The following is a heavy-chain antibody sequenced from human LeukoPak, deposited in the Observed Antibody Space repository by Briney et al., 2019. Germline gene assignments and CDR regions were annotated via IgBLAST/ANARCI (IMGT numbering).Heavy chain of an antibody. CDR2: ISYDGSNK. V-gene: IGHV3-30*18. D-gene: IGHD6-13*01. J-gene: IGHJ4*02. CDR1: GFTFSSYG. CDR3: AKGGYSSRNNQPTRPDY. Sequence: PGRSLRLSCAASGFTFSSYGMHWVRQAPGKGLEWVAVISYDGSNKYYADSVKGRFTISRDNSKNTLYLQMISLRAEGTAVYYCAKGGYSSRNNQPTRPDYWGQGTLVTVSS.